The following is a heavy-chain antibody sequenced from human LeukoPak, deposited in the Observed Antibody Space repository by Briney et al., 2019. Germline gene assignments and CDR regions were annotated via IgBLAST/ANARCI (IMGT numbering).Heavy chain of an antibody. CDR3: AKAGCSGGSCYSAFDY. Sequence: PGGSLRLSCAASGFTFSSYWMHWVRQAPGKGLVWVSRINSDGSSTSYADSVKGRFTISRDNAKNTLYLQMNSLRVEDTAVYYCAKAGCSGGSCYSAFDYWGQGTLVTVSS. D-gene: IGHD2-15*01. J-gene: IGHJ4*02. CDR1: GFTFSSYW. V-gene: IGHV3-74*01. CDR2: INSDGSST.